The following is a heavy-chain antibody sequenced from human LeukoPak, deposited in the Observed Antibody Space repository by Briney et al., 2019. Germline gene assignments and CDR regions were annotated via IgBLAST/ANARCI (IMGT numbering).Heavy chain of an antibody. Sequence: PGGSLRLSCAASGFTFDDYGMSWVRQAPGKGLEWVSGISWNGGRTGYADSLKGRFTISRDNAKNSPDLQMNSLRAEDTALYYCARYTRGLGYMDVWGKGTTVTVSS. CDR1: GFTFDDYG. CDR3: ARYTRGLGYMDV. J-gene: IGHJ6*03. CDR2: ISWNGGRT. D-gene: IGHD3-10*01. V-gene: IGHV3-20*04.